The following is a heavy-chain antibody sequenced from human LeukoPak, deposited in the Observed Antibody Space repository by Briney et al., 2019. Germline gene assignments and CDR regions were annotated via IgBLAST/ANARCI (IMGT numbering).Heavy chain of an antibody. D-gene: IGHD5/OR15-5a*01. Sequence: SSETLSLTCTVSGGSISSYYWSWIRQPPGKGLEWIGYIYYSGSTNYNPSLKSRVTISVDTSKNQFSLKLSSVTAADTAVYYCARASVYRYVFDIWGQGTMVTVSS. CDR3: ARASVYRYVFDI. CDR1: GGSISSYY. CDR2: IYYSGST. J-gene: IGHJ3*02. V-gene: IGHV4-59*01.